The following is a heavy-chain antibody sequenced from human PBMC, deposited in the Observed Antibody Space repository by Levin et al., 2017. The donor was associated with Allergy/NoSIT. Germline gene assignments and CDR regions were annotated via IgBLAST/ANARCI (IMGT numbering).Heavy chain of an antibody. CDR1: GFLFSSYW. V-gene: IGHV3-74*01. CDR2: INSDASYT. D-gene: IGHD1-14*01. J-gene: IGHJ4*02. CDR3: ARDRDRTDYFDY. Sequence: PGGSLRLSCTASGFLFSSYWMHWVRQAPGKGLVWVSRINSDASYTSYVDSVKGRFTISRDNAKNTLYLQMNSLTVDDTAVYYCARDRDRTDYFDYWGQGTLVTVSS.